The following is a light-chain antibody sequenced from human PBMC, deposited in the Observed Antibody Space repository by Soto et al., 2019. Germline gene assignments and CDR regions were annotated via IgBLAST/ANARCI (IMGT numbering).Light chain of an antibody. V-gene: IGKV3-11*01. CDR3: QQRSNWPLT. Sequence: EIVLTQSPGTLSLSPGERATLSCRASQRISTYLAWYQQKPGQAPRLLIYDASNRATGIPARFSGSGSGTDFTLTISSLEPEDFAVYYCQQRSNWPLTFGGGPKVEIK. CDR2: DAS. CDR1: QRISTY. J-gene: IGKJ4*01.